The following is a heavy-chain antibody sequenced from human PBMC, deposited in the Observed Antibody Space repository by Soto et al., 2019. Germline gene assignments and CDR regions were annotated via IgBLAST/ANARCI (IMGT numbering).Heavy chain of an antibody. J-gene: IGHJ4*02. CDR3: ARDKITGLFDY. V-gene: IGHV4-34*01. CDR1: GGSFCGYY. CDR2: INHSGST. D-gene: IGHD2-8*02. Sequence: PSGTLSLTCAVYGGSFCGYYWTWIRQPPGTGLEWIGEINHSGSTNYNPSLKSRVTISVDTSKNQFSLKLTSVTAADTAVYYCARDKITGLFDYWGQGTLVTVS.